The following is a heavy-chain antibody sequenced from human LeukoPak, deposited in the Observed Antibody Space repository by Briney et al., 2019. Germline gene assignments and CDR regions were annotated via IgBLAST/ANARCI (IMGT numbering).Heavy chain of an antibody. CDR3: AKEQTGYSSGWPLSYFQH. D-gene: IGHD6-19*01. V-gene: IGHV3-9*01. CDR1: GFTFDDYA. Sequence: PGGSLRLSCAASGFTFDDYAMHWVRQAPGKGLEWVSGISWNSGSIGYADSVKGRFTISRDNAKNSLYLQMNSLRAEDTALYYCAKEQTGYSSGWPLSYFQHWGQGTLVTVSS. J-gene: IGHJ1*01. CDR2: ISWNSGSI.